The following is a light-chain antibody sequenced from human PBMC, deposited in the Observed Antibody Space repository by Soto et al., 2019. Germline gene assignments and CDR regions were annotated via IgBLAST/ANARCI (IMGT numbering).Light chain of an antibody. CDR2: GAS. CDR3: QQYGSSSFT. CDR1: HSVDSTY. Sequence: EIVLTQSPATLSLSPGEGATLSCRASHSVDSTYLAWYQQKPGLAPRLIIYGASNRASGTPDRFSGGGSGTDFTLTISRLEPEDFAVYYCQQYGSSSFTFGQGTKLEIK. J-gene: IGKJ2*01. V-gene: IGKV3-20*01.